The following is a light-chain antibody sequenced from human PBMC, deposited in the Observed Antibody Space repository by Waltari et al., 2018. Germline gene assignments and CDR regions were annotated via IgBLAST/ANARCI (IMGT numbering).Light chain of an antibody. Sequence: SYELTQPPSVSVSPGQTATITCSGEKLGDKYISWYRKRPGQPPVVVIYQDNKRPSGIPERFSGSNSGDTATLTISGTQALDEADYYCQAWDSSNVVFGGGTKLTVL. CDR1: KLGDKY. V-gene: IGLV3-1*01. J-gene: IGLJ2*01. CDR2: QDN. CDR3: QAWDSSNVV.